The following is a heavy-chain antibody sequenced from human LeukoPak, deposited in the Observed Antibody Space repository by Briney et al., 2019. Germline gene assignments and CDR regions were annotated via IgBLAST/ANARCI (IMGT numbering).Heavy chain of an antibody. J-gene: IGHJ6*03. V-gene: IGHV3-48*01. CDR2: ISSSSSTV. Sequence: GGSLRLSCAASGLTFSSYSMNWVRQAPGKGLEWVSYISSSSSTVYYADSVKGRFTISRDNAKNSLYLQMNSLRAEDTAVYYCARGRYFMDVWGKGTTVTVSS. CDR3: ARGRYFMDV. CDR1: GLTFSSYS.